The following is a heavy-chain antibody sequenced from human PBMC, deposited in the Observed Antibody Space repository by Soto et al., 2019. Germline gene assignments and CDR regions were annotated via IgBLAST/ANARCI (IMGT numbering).Heavy chain of an antibody. Sequence: SGPNAGEPTQTLTLTCTFSGFSLSTSGVGVGWIRQPPGKALEWLALIYWNDDKRYSPSLKSRLTITKDTSKNQVVLTTTNMDPVDTATYYCAHSSSGWYGIGETDHDAFDIWGQGTMVTVSS. CDR3: AHSSSGWYGIGETDHDAFDI. CDR1: GFSLSTSGVG. V-gene: IGHV2-5*01. J-gene: IGHJ3*02. D-gene: IGHD6-19*01. CDR2: IYWNDDK.